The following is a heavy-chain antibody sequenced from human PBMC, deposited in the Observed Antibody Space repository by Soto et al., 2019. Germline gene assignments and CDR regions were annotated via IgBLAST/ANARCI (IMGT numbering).Heavy chain of an antibody. CDR2: ISYSGST. D-gene: IGHD2-8*02. V-gene: IGHV4-39*07. CDR3: ARDKITGLFDY. J-gene: IGHJ4*03. CDR1: SGSISTSGYY. Sequence: PSETLSLTCSVSSGSISTSGYYWGWIRQPPGTGLEWIGGISYSGSTYYNPSLKSRLTISVDTSKNQFSLKLTSVTAADTAVYYCARDKITGLFDYWGQGTTVTVSS.